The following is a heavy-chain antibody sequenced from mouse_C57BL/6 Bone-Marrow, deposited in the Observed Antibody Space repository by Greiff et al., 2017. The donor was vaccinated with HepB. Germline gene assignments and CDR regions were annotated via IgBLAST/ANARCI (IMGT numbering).Heavy chain of an antibody. CDR2: INYDGSST. CDR1: GFTFSDYY. V-gene: IGHV5-16*01. J-gene: IGHJ3*01. CDR3: ARGGDYDETWFAY. D-gene: IGHD2-4*01. Sequence: EVQLVESEGGLVQPGSSMKLSCTASGFTFSDYYMAWVRQVPEKGLEWVANINYDGSSTYYLDSLKSRFIISRDNAKNILYLQMSSLKSEDTATYYCARGGDYDETWFAYWGQGTLVTVSA.